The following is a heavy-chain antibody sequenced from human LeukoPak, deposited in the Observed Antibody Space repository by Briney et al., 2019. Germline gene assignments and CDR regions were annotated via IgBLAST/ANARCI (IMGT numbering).Heavy chain of an antibody. V-gene: IGHV3-23*01. Sequence: GGSLRLSCTVSGFTFSSEAMGWVRQLPGGGLEWVSTISPAGGTTYYAESMKGRFTISRDNSKSTLYLQMNNLGVEDTAVYYCARQGDYYDSSGYYYWGQGTLVTVSS. CDR3: ARQGDYYDSSGYYY. CDR2: ISPAGGTT. CDR1: GFTFSSEA. D-gene: IGHD3-22*01. J-gene: IGHJ4*02.